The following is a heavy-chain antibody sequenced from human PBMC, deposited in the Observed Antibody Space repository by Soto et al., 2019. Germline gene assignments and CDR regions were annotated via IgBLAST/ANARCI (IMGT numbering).Heavy chain of an antibody. V-gene: IGHV3-21*01. CDR3: TRDASRDSSARGWFDP. CDR2: ISSNSAYI. Sequence: GGSLRLSCAASGFTFRSFTMNWVRQAPGKGLEWVSTISSNSAYIYYTDALRGRFTISRDNAKNTLNLQMNSRRAEDTAVYYCTRDASRDSSARGWFDPWGPGTLVTVSS. D-gene: IGHD6-13*01. CDR1: GFTFRSFT. J-gene: IGHJ5*02.